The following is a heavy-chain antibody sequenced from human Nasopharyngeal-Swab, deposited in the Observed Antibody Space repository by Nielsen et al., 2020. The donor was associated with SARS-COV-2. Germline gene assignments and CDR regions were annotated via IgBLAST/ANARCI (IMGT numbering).Heavy chain of an antibody. J-gene: IGHJ4*02. Sequence: VRQAPGKGLEWVSYISSSGSTIYYADSVKGRFTISRDNAKNSLYLQMNSLRDEDTAVYYCARDLKGSGSYYNPILDYWGQGTLVTVSS. D-gene: IGHD3-10*01. V-gene: IGHV3-48*02. CDR3: ARDLKGSGSYYNPILDY. CDR2: ISSSGSTI.